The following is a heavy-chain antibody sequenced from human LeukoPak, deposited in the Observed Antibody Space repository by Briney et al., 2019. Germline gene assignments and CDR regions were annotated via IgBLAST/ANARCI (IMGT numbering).Heavy chain of an antibody. D-gene: IGHD2-15*01. CDR3: ARDLPYPVVVAATGAFDI. CDR1: GGTFSSYA. V-gene: IGHV1-69*13. Sequence: ASVKVSCKASGGTFSSYAISWVRQAPGQGLEWMGGIIPIFGTANYAQKFQGRVTITADESTSTAYMELSSLRSEDTAVYYCARDLPYPVVVAATGAFDIWGQGTMVTVSS. CDR2: IIPIFGTA. J-gene: IGHJ3*02.